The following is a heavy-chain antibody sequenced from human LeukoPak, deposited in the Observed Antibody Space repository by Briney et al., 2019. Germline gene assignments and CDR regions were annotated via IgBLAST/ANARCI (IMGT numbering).Heavy chain of an antibody. V-gene: IGHV1-2*02. CDR3: ARDVVVVVGASRSNFYFYMDV. Sequence: GASVKVSCKASGYTFTGYYIHWVRQAPGQGLEWMGWINPNNGATNYAQKFQGRITMTRGTSITTAYMELSSLRSDDTAIYYCARDVVVVVGASRSNFYFYMDVWGKGTTVTVSS. J-gene: IGHJ6*03. D-gene: IGHD2-15*01. CDR2: INPNNGAT. CDR1: GYTFTGYY.